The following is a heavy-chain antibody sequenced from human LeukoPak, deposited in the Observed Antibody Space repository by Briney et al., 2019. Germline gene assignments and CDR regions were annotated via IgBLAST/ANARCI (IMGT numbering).Heavy chain of an antibody. Sequence: ASVEVSCKASTYISSDFGISWVRLAPGRGLEWMGWVSGDNGQTNYGHKFYGRVTMTMETSTNTASMELRGLRSDDTAIYYCARVYLYTTGWSAAYYYFMDVWGKGTTVIVSS. V-gene: IGHV1-18*01. CDR2: VSGDNGQT. CDR1: TYISSDFG. D-gene: IGHD3-16*02. CDR3: ARVYLYTTGWSAAYYYFMDV. J-gene: IGHJ6*03.